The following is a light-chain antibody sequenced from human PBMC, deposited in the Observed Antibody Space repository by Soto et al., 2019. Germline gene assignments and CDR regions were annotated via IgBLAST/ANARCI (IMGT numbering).Light chain of an antibody. CDR1: SSDVGGYNY. CDR2: DVG. J-gene: IGLJ2*01. CDR3: CSYAGSYKGV. Sequence: QSALTQPRSVSGSPGQSVTISCTGTSSDVGGYNYVSWYQQHPGKAPKLMIYDVGKRPSGVPDRFSGSKSGNTASLTISGLQAEDEADYYCCSYAGSYKGVFGGGTKLTVL. V-gene: IGLV2-11*01.